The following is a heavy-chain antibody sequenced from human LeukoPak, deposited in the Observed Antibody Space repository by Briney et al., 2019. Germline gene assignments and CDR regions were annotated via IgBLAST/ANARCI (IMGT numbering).Heavy chain of an antibody. D-gene: IGHD6-13*01. CDR2: MNPNSGKT. J-gene: IGHJ6*02. CDR1: GYTFTSYD. Sequence: ASVKVSCKGSGYTFTSYDINWVRQATGQGLEWMGWMNPNSGKTGYAQKFQGRVTMTRNTSISTAYMELSSLRSEDTAVYYCARISSSWYVGYYYYGMDVWGQGTTVTVSS. V-gene: IGHV1-8*01. CDR3: ARISSSWYVGYYYYGMDV.